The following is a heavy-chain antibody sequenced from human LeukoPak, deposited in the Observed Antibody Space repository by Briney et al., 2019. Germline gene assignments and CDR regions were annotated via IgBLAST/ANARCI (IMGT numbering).Heavy chain of an antibody. D-gene: IGHD1-26*01. Sequence: PGGSLRLSCAASRFTFSSYSMNWVRQAPGKGLEWVGRIKSKTDGGTTDYAAPVKGRFTISRDDSKNTLYLQMNSLKTEDTAVYYCTTDRIVGATGDDYWGQGTLVTVSS. CDR2: IKSKTDGGTT. J-gene: IGHJ4*02. CDR3: TTDRIVGATGDDY. CDR1: RFTFSSYS. V-gene: IGHV3-15*01.